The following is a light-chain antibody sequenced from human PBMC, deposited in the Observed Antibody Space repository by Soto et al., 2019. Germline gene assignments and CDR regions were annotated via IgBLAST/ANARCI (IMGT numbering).Light chain of an antibody. J-gene: IGKJ1*01. CDR1: QYISNY. V-gene: IGKV1-39*01. Sequence: DLPVAPSPPPPSASVLDRGTIPCRTSQYISNYLNWYQHKVGKAPQLLIYSASTLQVGVPSRFSGSGSGTEFTLTISSLQPDDYASYYCQSNYILPWTFGQGTKVDIK. CDR2: SAS. CDR3: QSNYILPWT.